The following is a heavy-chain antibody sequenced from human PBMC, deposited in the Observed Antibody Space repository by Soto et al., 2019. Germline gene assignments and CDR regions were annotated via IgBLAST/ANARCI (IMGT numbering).Heavy chain of an antibody. CDR1: GFTFSSYG. Sequence: PGGSLRLSCAASGFTFSSYGMHWDRQAPGKGLEWVAVISYDGSNKYYADSVKGRFTISRDNSKNTLYLQMNSLRAEDTAVYYCAKASDYGDYVPTRWFDPWGQGTLVTVSS. CDR2: ISYDGSNK. D-gene: IGHD4-17*01. J-gene: IGHJ5*02. V-gene: IGHV3-30*18. CDR3: AKASDYGDYVPTRWFDP.